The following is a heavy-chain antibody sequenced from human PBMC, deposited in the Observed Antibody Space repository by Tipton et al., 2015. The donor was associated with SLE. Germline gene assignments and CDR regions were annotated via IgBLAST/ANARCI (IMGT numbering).Heavy chain of an antibody. D-gene: IGHD6-6*01. CDR1: GGSFSGYY. Sequence: TLSLTCAVYGGSFSGYYWSWIRQPPGKGLEWIGEINHSGSTNYNPYLKSRVTISVDTSKNQFSLKLVSVTAADTAVYYCARVVQLAGYFHHWGQGTLVTVSS. J-gene: IGHJ1*01. V-gene: IGHV4-34*01. CDR2: INHSGST. CDR3: ARVVQLAGYFHH.